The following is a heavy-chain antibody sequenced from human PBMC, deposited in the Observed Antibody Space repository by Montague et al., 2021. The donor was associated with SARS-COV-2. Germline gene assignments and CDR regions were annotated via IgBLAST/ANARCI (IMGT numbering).Heavy chain of an antibody. CDR3: ARAVTTGIDWFDP. D-gene: IGHD4-17*01. CDR1: SGSISSHY. CDR2: VNYGGST. Sequence: SETLSLTCTVSSGSISSHYWSWIRQPPGMGLEWIGYVNYGGSTNYNPSLKSRVSISLDTSKNQFSLRLNSVTAADTAVYYCARAVTTGIDWFDPWGRGTLVIVFS. V-gene: IGHV4-59*11. J-gene: IGHJ5*02.